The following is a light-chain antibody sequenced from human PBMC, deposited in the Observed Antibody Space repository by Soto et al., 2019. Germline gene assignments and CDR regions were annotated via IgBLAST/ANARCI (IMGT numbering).Light chain of an antibody. CDR2: GAS. J-gene: IGKJ3*01. V-gene: IGKV3-15*01. CDR3: QQYNNSPT. Sequence: EIVMTQSPATLSVSPGERATLSCRASQSVSSNLAWYQQKPGQAPRLLTYGASTRATGISARFSGSGSGTEFTLTISSLQSEDFAVYYCQQYNNSPTFGPGTKVDIK. CDR1: QSVSSN.